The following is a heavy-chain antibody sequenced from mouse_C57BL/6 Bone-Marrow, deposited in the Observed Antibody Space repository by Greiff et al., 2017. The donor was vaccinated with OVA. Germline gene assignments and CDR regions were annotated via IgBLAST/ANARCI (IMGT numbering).Heavy chain of an antibody. J-gene: IGHJ3*01. CDR1: GFTFSSYA. D-gene: IGHD1-1*01. CDR2: ISSGGDYI. V-gene: IGHV5-9-1*02. Sequence: EVKLVGSGEGLVKPGGSLKLSCAASGFTFSSYAMSWVRQTPEKRLEWVAYISSGGDYIYYADTVKGRFTISRDNARNTLYLQMSSLKSEDTAMYYCTRANYYGSSPAWFAYWGQGTLVTVSA. CDR3: TRANYYGSSPAWFAY.